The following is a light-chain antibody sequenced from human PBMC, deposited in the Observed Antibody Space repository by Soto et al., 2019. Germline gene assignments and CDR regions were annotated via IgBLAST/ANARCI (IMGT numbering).Light chain of an antibody. J-gene: IGKJ1*01. CDR1: QSLVHSDGNTY. Sequence: DVVLTQSPVSLPVTLGQPASISCRSSQSLVHSDGNTYLNWFQQRPGQSTRRLVYRVSHRDSGDPDNFSGSGSGTTFTLKISSVEAEDIGVYYCMQGTQWPRTFAQGTKVQIK. CDR2: RVS. CDR3: MQGTQWPRT. V-gene: IGKV2-30*02.